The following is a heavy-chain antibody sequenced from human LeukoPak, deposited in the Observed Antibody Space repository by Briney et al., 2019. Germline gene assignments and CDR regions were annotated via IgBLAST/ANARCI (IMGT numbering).Heavy chain of an antibody. D-gene: IGHD4-11*01. Sequence: SETLSLTCTVSGGSIRSYYWSWIRQPAGKGLEWIGRIYASGSTSYNPSLKSRVTMSVDTSKNQFSRKLSSVTAAHTAVYYCASNGVTSGPFDYWGQGTLVTVSS. CDR2: IYASGST. J-gene: IGHJ4*02. V-gene: IGHV4-4*07. CDR1: GGSIRSYY. CDR3: ASNGVTSGPFDY.